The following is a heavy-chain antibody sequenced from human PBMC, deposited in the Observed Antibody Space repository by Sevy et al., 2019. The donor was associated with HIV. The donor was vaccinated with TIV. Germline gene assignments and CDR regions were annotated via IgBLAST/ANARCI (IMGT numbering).Heavy chain of an antibody. V-gene: IGHV3-23*01. CDR1: EFTFSSHA. CDR3: ARDGRGISAFDI. J-gene: IGHJ3*02. CDR2: ISGNGGNT. Sequence: GGSLRLSCAASEFTFSSHAVSWVRQAPGKGLEWVSAISGNGGNTHYADSVRGRVTISRDKFKTTLYQHMSTLRAEHTALYYCARDGRGISAFDIWGQGTMVTVSS. D-gene: IGHD3-3*02.